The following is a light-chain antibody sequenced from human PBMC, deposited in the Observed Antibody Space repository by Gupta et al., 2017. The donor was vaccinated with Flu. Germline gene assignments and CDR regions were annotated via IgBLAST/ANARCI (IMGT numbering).Light chain of an antibody. V-gene: IGKV3-20*01. CDR3: QQYSRSPLT. CDR2: DAS. CDR1: QTVSRSY. Sequence: EIVLTQSPGTLSLSPGERATLSCRASQTVSRSYLAWFQHKPGQAPNLLLYDASTRATGIPDRFSGSGSGTDFTLTITRLEPEDFAVYYCQQYSRSPLTFGQGTRMEIK. J-gene: IGKJ5*01.